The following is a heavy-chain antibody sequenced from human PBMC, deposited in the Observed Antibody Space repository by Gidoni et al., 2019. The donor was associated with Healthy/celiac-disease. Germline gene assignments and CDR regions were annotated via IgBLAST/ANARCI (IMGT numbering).Heavy chain of an antibody. D-gene: IGHD3-10*01. CDR1: GGSFSGYY. V-gene: IGHV4-34*01. J-gene: IGHJ6*02. Sequence: QVQLQQWGAGLLKPSETLSLTCAVYGGSFSGYYWSWICQPPGKGLGWIGEINHSGSTNYNPSLKSRVTISVDTSKNQFSLKLSSVTAADTAVYYCASRGYGSGSYYYYYGMDVWGQGTTVTVSS. CDR3: ASRGYGSGSYYYYYGMDV. CDR2: INHSGST.